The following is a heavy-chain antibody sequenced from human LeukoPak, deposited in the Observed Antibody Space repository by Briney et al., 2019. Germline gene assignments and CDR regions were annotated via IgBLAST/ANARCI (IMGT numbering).Heavy chain of an antibody. V-gene: IGHV3-23*01. Sequence: GGSLRLSCAASGFTLSSYAMSWVRQAPGKGLEWVSAISGSGGSTYYADSVKGRFTISRDNSKNTLYLQMNSLRAEDTAVYYCAKGKGVVPAAIRGGNWFDPWGQGTLVTVSS. CDR1: GFTLSSYA. J-gene: IGHJ5*02. D-gene: IGHD2-2*01. CDR3: AKGKGVVPAAIRGGNWFDP. CDR2: ISGSGGST.